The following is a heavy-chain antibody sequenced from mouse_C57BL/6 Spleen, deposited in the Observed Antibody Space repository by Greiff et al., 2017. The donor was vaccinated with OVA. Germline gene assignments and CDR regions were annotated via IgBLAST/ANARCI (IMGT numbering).Heavy chain of an antibody. CDR2: ISYDGSN. CDR3: GGNYYSNYRGYFDV. Sequence: EVQLQESGPGLVKPSQSLSLTCSVTGYSITSGYYWNWIRQFPGNKLEWMGYISYDGSNNYNPSLKNRISITRNTTKNQFFLKLNSVTTEDTATYYGGGNYYSNYRGYFDVWGTGTTVTVSS. J-gene: IGHJ1*03. D-gene: IGHD2-5*01. V-gene: IGHV3-6*01. CDR1: GYSITSGYY.